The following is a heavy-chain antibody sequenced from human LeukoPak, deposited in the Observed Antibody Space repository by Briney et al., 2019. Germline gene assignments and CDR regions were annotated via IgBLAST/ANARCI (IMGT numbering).Heavy chain of an antibody. CDR3: ARWVEDGYNYFDY. D-gene: IGHD5-24*01. Sequence: SETLSLTCTVSGGSISSHYWSWIRQPPGKGLEWIGYIYYSGSTNYNPSLKSRVTKSVDTSKNQFSLKLSSVTAADTAVYYCARWVEDGYNYFDYWGQGTLVTVSS. CDR2: IYYSGST. J-gene: IGHJ4*02. CDR1: GGSISSHY. V-gene: IGHV4-59*11.